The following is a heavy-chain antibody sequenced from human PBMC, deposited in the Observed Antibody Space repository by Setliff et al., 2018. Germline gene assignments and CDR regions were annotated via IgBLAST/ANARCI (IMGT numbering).Heavy chain of an antibody. CDR3: ARGNYDILTGSSMDV. V-gene: IGHV3-30*04. J-gene: IGHJ6*03. D-gene: IGHD3-9*01. CDR1: GFTFSNYA. CDR2: TSYDGRKK. Sequence: GGSLRLSCADSGFTFSNYAMHWVRQAPGKGLEWVAVTSYDGRKKYYADSVKGRFTISRDNSKNTLYLQMNSLRAEDTAVYYCARGNYDILTGSSMDVWGKGTTVTVSS.